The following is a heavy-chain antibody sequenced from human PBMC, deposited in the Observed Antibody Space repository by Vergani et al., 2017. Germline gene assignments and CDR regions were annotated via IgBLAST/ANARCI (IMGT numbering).Heavy chain of an antibody. J-gene: IGHJ3*02. CDR2: ISYDGSNK. V-gene: IGHV3-30*19. CDR1: GFTFSSYG. D-gene: IGHD4-23*01. CDR3: ARDRTTVVTSDAFDI. Sequence: QVQLVESGGGVVQPGRSLRLSCAASGFTFSSYGMHWVRQAPGKGLEWVAVISYDGSNKYYADSVKGRFTISRDNSKNTLYLQMNSLRAEATAVYYCARDRTTVVTSDAFDIWGQGTMVTVSS.